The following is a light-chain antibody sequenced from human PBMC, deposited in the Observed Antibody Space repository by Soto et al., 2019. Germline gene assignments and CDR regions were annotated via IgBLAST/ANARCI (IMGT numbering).Light chain of an antibody. CDR2: AAS. CDR3: QQSYSTLIT. Sequence: TQRTQSPSSVSASVGDRVTITCRASQSISRWLAWYQQTPGKAPKLLIYAASSLQSGVPSRFSGSGSGTDFTLTISSLQPEDFAPYYCQQSYSTLITFGQGTRLEIK. CDR1: QSISRW. J-gene: IGKJ5*01. V-gene: IGKV1-39*01.